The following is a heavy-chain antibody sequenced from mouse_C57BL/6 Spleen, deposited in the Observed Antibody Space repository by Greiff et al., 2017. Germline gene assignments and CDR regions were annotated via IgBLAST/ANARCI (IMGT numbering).Heavy chain of an antibody. Sequence: VQLQQSGAELVRPGTSVKVSCKASGYAFTNYLIEWVKQRPGQGLEWIGVINPGSGGTNYNEKFKGKATLTADKSSSTAYMQLSSLTSEDSAVYVCARSAQATYDDWGQGTTLTVAS. J-gene: IGHJ2*01. D-gene: IGHD3-2*02. CDR3: ARSAQATYDD. CDR1: GYAFTNYL. CDR2: INPGSGGT. V-gene: IGHV1-54*01.